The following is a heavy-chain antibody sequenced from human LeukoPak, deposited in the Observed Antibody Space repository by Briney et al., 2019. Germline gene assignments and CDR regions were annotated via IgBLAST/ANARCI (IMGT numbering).Heavy chain of an antibody. Sequence: ASVKVSCKASGGTFSSYAISWVRQAPGQGLEWMGRIILILGIANYAQKFQGRVTITADKSTSTAYMELSSLRSEDTAVYYCARWEGNYYGMDVWGQGTTVTVSS. J-gene: IGHJ6*02. CDR2: IILILGIA. CDR1: GGTFSSYA. CDR3: ARWEGNYYGMDV. V-gene: IGHV1-69*04. D-gene: IGHD1-26*01.